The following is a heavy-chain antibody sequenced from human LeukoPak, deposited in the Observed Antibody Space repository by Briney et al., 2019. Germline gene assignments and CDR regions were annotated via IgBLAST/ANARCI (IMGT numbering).Heavy chain of an antibody. Sequence: SETLSLTCTVSGGSISSGDYYWSWIRQPPGKGLEWIGYIYYSGSTYYNPSLKSRVTISVDTSKNQFSLKLSSVTAADTAVYYCARGGSRIVVVPAALTYYFDYWGQGTLVTVSS. V-gene: IGHV4-30-4*01. D-gene: IGHD2-2*01. J-gene: IGHJ4*02. CDR2: IYYSGST. CDR3: ARGGSRIVVVPAALTYYFDY. CDR1: GGSISSGDYY.